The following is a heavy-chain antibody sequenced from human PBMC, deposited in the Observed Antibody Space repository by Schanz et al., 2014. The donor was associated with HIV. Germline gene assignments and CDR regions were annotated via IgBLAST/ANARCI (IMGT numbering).Heavy chain of an antibody. V-gene: IGHV3-30-3*02. Sequence: QVQLVESGGGVVQPGRSLRLSCAASGFTFSTYAMHWVRQAPGKGLEWMAVISFDGSNKYYADSVKGQFTISRDNPKNTLYLQMNSLRAEDTAVYYCAKSLPIETATITYFDYWGQGTLVTVSS. CDR2: ISFDGSNK. CDR1: GFTFSTYA. CDR3: AKSLPIETATITYFDY. D-gene: IGHD1-20*01. J-gene: IGHJ4*02.